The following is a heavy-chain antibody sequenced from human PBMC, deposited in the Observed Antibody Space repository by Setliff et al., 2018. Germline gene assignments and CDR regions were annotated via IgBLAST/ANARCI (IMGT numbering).Heavy chain of an antibody. V-gene: IGHV4-61*09. Sequence: SETLSLTCTVSGGSITSGSYYWSWIRQPAGKGLEWIGHIYNSGSTNYNPSLKSRVTISVDTSKNQFSLKLSSVTAADTAVYYCARRNGEKLDPWGQGTLVTVSS. CDR2: IYNSGST. J-gene: IGHJ5*02. CDR3: ARRNGEKLDP. CDR1: GGSITSGSYY.